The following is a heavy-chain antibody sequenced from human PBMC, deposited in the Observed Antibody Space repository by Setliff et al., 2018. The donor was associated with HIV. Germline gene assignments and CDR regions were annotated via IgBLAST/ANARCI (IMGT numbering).Heavy chain of an antibody. D-gene: IGHD6-19*01. J-gene: IGHJ5*02. CDR3: VRGYRSAWNSWFDA. Sequence: WASVKVSCKASGYTFTTYYIHWVRQAPGQGLEWMGILNPSEGTTSFAQKFQGRVTMTRDTSTSTVYMDLSSLRAADTAVYYCVRGYRSAWNSWFDAWGQGTRVTVSS. V-gene: IGHV1-46*01. CDR1: GYTFTTYY. CDR2: LNPSEGTT.